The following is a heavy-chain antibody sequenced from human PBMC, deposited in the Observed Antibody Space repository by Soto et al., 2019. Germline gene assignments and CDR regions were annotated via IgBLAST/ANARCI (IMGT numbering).Heavy chain of an antibody. V-gene: IGHV3-33*01. CDR3: ARDRNPFSLDY. Sequence: QVQLVESGGGVVQPGRSLRLSCAASGFTFSSYGMHWVRQAPGKGLEWVAVIWYDGSNKYYADSVKGRFTISRDTSKKPLHLQMNSLRAENTAVYSCARDRNPFSLDYWGQGTLVTVSS. CDR1: GFTFSSYG. J-gene: IGHJ4*02. CDR2: IWYDGSNK.